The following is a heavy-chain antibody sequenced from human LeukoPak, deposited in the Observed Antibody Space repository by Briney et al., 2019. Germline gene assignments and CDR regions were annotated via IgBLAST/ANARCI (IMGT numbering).Heavy chain of an antibody. V-gene: IGHV4-34*01. Sequence: SETLSLTCAVYGGSFSAYYWSWIRQPPGKGLEWIGEINHSGSTNYNPSLKSRVTISEDTSKNQFSLKMTSVTAADTAVYYCARGRWGGNAFDIWGQGTMVTVSS. CDR1: GGSFSAYY. CDR3: ARGRWGGNAFDI. D-gene: IGHD3-10*01. CDR2: INHSGST. J-gene: IGHJ3*02.